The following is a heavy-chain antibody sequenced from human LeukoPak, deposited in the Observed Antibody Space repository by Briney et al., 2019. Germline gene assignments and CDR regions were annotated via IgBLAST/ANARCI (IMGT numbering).Heavy chain of an antibody. Sequence: EASVKVSCKASGYTFTSYAMHWVRQAPGQRPEWMGWINAGNGNTKYSQEFQGRVTITRDTSASTAYMELSSLRSEDMAVYYCARVSLEPRTNWFDPWGQGTLVTVSS. J-gene: IGHJ5*02. D-gene: IGHD1-1*01. CDR1: GYTFTSYA. CDR3: ARVSLEPRTNWFDP. CDR2: INAGNGNT. V-gene: IGHV1-3*03.